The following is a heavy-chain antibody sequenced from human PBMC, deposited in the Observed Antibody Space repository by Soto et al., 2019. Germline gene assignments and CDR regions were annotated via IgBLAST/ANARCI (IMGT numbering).Heavy chain of an antibody. D-gene: IGHD4-17*01. Sequence: EVQLVESGGGLVKPGGSLRLSCAASGFTFSSYTMNWVRQAPGRGLEWVSSIGTSSSYIYYADSVKGRFTISRDNAKNSLVLQMNSLRADDTAVYYCARDAVRDYLYYDYGRDVWGQGTTVTVSS. CDR3: ARDAVRDYLYYDYGRDV. J-gene: IGHJ6*02. V-gene: IGHV3-21*01. CDR2: IGTSSSYI. CDR1: GFTFSSYT.